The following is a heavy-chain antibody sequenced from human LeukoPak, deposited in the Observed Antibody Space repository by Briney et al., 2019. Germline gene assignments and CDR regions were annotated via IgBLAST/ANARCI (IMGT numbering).Heavy chain of an antibody. CDR1: GFTFSSYA. V-gene: IGHV3-53*01. D-gene: IGHD3-9*01. J-gene: IGHJ4*02. CDR3: LTRSTDY. Sequence: GGSLRLSCAASGFTFSSYAMSWVRQAPGKGLEWVSVIYSGGSTYYADSVKGRFTISRDNSKNTLYLQMNSLRAEDTAVYYCLTRSTDYWGQGTLVTVSS. CDR2: IYSGGST.